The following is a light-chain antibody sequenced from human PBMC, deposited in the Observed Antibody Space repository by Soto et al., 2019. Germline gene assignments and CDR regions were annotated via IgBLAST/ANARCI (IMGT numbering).Light chain of an antibody. J-gene: IGLJ2*01. Sequence: QSVLTQSSAASASLGSSVKLTCTLSSGHSRYSIAWHQQQPGKAPRYLMKLEGSGSYNKGSGVPDRFSGSSSGADRYLTISNLQSEDEADYYCETWGSDVHVVFGGGTKVTVL. CDR1: SGHSRYS. CDR2: LEGSGSY. CDR3: ETWGSDVHVV. V-gene: IGLV4-60*03.